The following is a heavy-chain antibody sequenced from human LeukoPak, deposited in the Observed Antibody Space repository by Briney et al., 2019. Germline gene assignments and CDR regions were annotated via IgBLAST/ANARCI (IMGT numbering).Heavy chain of an antibody. D-gene: IGHD5-12*01. CDR1: GFTFSSYS. J-gene: IGHJ4*02. CDR2: ISSSSSYI. Sequence: PGGSLRLSCAASGFTFSSYSMNWVRQAPGKGLEWVSSISSSSSYIYYADSVKGRFTISRDNAKNSLYLQMNSLRAEDTAVYYCAKGTYSAYNSGCAYWGQGTLVTVSS. V-gene: IGHV3-21*01. CDR3: AKGTYSAYNSGCAY.